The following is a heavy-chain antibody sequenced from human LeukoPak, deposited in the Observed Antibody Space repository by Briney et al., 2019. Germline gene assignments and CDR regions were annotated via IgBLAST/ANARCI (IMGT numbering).Heavy chain of an antibody. CDR3: ARDRLGSGWSRVDY. J-gene: IGHJ4*02. CDR1: GYTFTGNY. CDR2: INPNSGGT. D-gene: IGHD6-19*01. V-gene: IGHV1-2*06. Sequence: ASVKVSCKASGYTFTGNYTHWLRQAPGQGLEWMGRINPNSGGTNYAQKFQGRVTMTRDTSISIAYMELSRLRSDDTAVYYCARDRLGSGWSRVDYWGQGTLVTVSS.